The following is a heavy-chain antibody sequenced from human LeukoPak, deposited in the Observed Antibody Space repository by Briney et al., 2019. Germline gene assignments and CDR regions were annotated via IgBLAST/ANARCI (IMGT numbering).Heavy chain of an antibody. CDR2: ISAYNGNT. Sequence: ASVKVSCKASGYTFTSYGISWVRQAPGQGLEWMGWISAYNGNTNYAPKLQGRVTMTTDTSTSTAYMELRSLRSDDTAVYYCARGREEYYGSGSYLDYWGQGTLVTVSS. J-gene: IGHJ4*02. CDR3: ARGREEYYGSGSYLDY. D-gene: IGHD3-10*01. V-gene: IGHV1-18*01. CDR1: GYTFTSYG.